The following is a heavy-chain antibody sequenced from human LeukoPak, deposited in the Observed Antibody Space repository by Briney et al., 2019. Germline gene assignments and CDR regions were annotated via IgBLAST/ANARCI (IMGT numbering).Heavy chain of an antibody. V-gene: IGHV3-23*01. J-gene: IGHJ3*02. CDR3: ARDWCSSTSCYDPDDDAFDI. Sequence: PPGGSLRLSCAASGFTFSSYAMSWVRQAPGKGLEWVSAISGSGGSTYYADSVKGRFTISRDNSKNTLYLQMNSLRAEDTAVYYCARDWCSSTSCYDPDDDAFDIWGQGTMVTVSS. CDR1: GFTFSSYA. CDR2: ISGSGGST. D-gene: IGHD2-2*01.